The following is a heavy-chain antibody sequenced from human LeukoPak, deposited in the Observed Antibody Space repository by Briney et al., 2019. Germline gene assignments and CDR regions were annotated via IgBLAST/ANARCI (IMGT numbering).Heavy chain of an antibody. D-gene: IGHD3-9*01. CDR3: ARAFEAGAWFGMDV. Sequence: GGSLRLSCAASRVIFSRYSMNWGRQAPGKGLELISYISSSSSTIYYADSVKGRFTISRDNAKNSLYLQMNGLRDEDTAVYYCARAFEAGAWFGMDVWGQGTTVTASS. CDR1: RVIFSRYS. J-gene: IGHJ6*02. CDR2: ISSSSSTI. V-gene: IGHV3-48*02.